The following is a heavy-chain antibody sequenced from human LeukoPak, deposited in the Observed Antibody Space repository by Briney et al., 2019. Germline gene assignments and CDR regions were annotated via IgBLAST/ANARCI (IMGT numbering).Heavy chain of an antibody. Sequence: GGSLRLSCAASGFTFSNAWMSCVRQAPGKGLEWVGRIKSKTDGGTADYAAPVKGRFTISRDDSKNTLYLQMNSLKTEDTAVYYCTTFYCSGGTCTDYWGQGTLVTVSS. CDR3: TTFYCSGGTCTDY. J-gene: IGHJ4*02. CDR2: IKSKTDGGTA. CDR1: GFTFSNAW. D-gene: IGHD2-15*01. V-gene: IGHV3-15*01.